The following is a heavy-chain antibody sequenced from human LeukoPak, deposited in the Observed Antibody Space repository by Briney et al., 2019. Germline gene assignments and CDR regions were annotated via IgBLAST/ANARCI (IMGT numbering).Heavy chain of an antibody. CDR1: GYTFTSYG. D-gene: IGHD6-19*01. CDR2: ISAYNGNT. J-gene: IGHJ4*02. Sequence: ASVKVSCKASGYTFTSYGIRWVRQAPGQGLDWMGWISAYNGNTNYAQKLQGRVAMTTDTSTSTAYMELRSLRSDDTAVYYCARAHSSGWYLGGYWGQGTLVTVSS. V-gene: IGHV1-18*01. CDR3: ARAHSSGWYLGGY.